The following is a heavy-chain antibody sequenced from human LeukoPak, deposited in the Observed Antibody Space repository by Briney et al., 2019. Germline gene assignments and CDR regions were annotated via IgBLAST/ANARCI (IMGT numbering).Heavy chain of an antibody. CDR1: GFTFSSYA. D-gene: IGHD3-3*01. V-gene: IGHV3-23*01. J-gene: IGHJ5*02. CDR2: ISGSGGST. Sequence: GGSLRLSCAASGFTFSSYAMHWVRQAPGKGLEWVSAISGSGGSTYYADSVKGRFTISRDNSKNTLYLQMNSLRAEDTAVYYCAKDLGGVALGRLDPWGQGTLVTVSS. CDR3: AKDLGGVALGRLDP.